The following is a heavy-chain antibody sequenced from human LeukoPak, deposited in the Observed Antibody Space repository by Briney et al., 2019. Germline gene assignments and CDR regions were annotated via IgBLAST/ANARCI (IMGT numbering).Heavy chain of an antibody. CDR2: IIPIFGTA. CDR1: GGTFSSYA. CDR3: APYYDFWSGSLAGY. D-gene: IGHD3-3*01. V-gene: IGHV1-69*13. Sequence: ASVKVSCKASGGTFSSYAISWVRQAPGQGLEWMGGIIPIFGTANYAQKFQGRVTIAADESTSTAYMELSSLRSEDTAVYYCAPYYDFWSGSLAGYWGQGTLVTVSS. J-gene: IGHJ4*02.